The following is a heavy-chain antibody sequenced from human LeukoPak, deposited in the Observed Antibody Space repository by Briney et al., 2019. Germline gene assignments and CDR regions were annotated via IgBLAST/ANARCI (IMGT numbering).Heavy chain of an antibody. CDR2: IYYSGST. CDR1: GGSISSYY. V-gene: IGHV4-59*12. D-gene: IGHD6-19*01. J-gene: IGHJ4*02. Sequence: KPSETLSLTCTVSGGSISSYYWSWIRQPPGKGLEWIGYIYYSGSTNYNPSLKSRVTISVDTSKNQFSLKLSSVTAADTAVYYCAREMAGLDYWGQGTLVTVSS. CDR3: AREMAGLDY.